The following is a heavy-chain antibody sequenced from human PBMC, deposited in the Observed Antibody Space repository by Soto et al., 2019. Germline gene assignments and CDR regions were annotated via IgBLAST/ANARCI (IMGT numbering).Heavy chain of an antibody. CDR3: ARSKYSISSFDY. CDR2: IDWDDDK. Sequence: SGPTLVNPTQTLTLTCTFSGFSLSTSGMCVSWIRQPPGKALEWLALIDWDDDKYYSTSLKTRLTISKDTSKNQVLLTMTNMDPVDTATYFCARSKYSISSFDYWGQGALVTVSS. V-gene: IGHV2-70*12. J-gene: IGHJ4*02. D-gene: IGHD6-6*01. CDR1: GFSLSTSGMC.